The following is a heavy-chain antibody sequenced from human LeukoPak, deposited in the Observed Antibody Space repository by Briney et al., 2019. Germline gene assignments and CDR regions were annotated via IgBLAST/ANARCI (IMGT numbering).Heavy chain of an antibody. J-gene: IGHJ4*03. D-gene: IGHD5-18*01. V-gene: IGHV4-34*01. Sequence: SETLSLTCAVYGGSFSGYYWSWIRQPPGKGLEWIVEINHSGSTNYNPSLKSRVTISVDTSKNQFSLKLSSVTAADTAVYYCARVGYSYGYSSFDYWGQGTLVTVSS. CDR3: ARVGYSYGYSSFDY. CDR1: GGSFSGYY. CDR2: INHSGST.